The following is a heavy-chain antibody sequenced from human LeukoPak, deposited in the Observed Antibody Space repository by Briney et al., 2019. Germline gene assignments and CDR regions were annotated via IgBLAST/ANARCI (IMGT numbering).Heavy chain of an antibody. V-gene: IGHV4-59*01. CDR1: GRSTSSYY. J-gene: IGHJ4*02. Sequence: PETLCLTCTVSGRSTSSYYWSWIRQPPGKGLEWIAYLFYSGTTDYNPSLERRVTISVDTSKNQFSLKLRSVPAADTAVYYCAIVAVVRGVTYFDYWGKGPRLTVSS. CDR2: LFYSGTT. D-gene: IGHD3-10*01. CDR3: AIVAVVRGVTYFDY.